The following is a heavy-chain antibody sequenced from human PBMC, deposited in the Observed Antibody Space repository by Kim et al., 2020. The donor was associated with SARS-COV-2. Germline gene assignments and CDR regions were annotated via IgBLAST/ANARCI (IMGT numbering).Heavy chain of an antibody. J-gene: IGHJ3*02. D-gene: IGHD5-18*01. CDR3: ARDFSRYSYGPDGAFDI. CDR2: IYQSGDT. CDR1: GYSISSGYY. V-gene: IGHV4-38-2*02. Sequence: SETLSLTCTVSGYSISSGYYWGWIRQPPGKALEWIGSIYQSGDTYYNPSLKSRVTISLDTSKNQFSLKLSSVTAADTAVYSCARDFSRYSYGPDGAFDIWGQGTMVTVSS.